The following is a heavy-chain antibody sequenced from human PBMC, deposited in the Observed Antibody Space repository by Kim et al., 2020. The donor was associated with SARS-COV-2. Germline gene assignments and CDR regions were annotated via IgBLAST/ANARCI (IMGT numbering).Heavy chain of an antibody. CDR3: ASSPAGYHPYYYDSSGYYYRY. V-gene: IGHV5-51*01. CDR2: IYPGDSDT. D-gene: IGHD3-22*01. J-gene: IGHJ4*02. CDR1: GYSFTSYW. Sequence: GESLKISCKGSGYSFTSYWIGWVRQMPGKGLEWMGIIYPGDSDTRYSPSFQGQVTISADKSISTAYLQWSSLKASDTAMYYCASSPAGYHPYYYDSSGYYYRYWGQGTLVTVSS.